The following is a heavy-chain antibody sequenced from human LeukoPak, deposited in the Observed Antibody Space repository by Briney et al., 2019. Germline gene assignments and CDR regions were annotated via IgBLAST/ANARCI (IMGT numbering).Heavy chain of an antibody. CDR2: IYHSGST. V-gene: IGHV4-38-2*02. D-gene: IGHD2-2*02. J-gene: IGHJ4*02. CDR1: GYSISSGYY. Sequence: SETLSLTCTVSGYSISSGYYWSWIRQPPGKGLEWIGYIYHSGSTYYNPSLKSRVTISVDRSKNQFSLKLSSVTAADTAVYYCARGWGGCSSTSCYRYFDYWGQGTLVTVSS. CDR3: ARGWGGCSSTSCYRYFDY.